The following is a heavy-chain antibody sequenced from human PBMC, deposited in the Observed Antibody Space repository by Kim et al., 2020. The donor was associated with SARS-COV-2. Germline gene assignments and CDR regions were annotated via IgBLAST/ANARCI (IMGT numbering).Heavy chain of an antibody. CDR1: GFTFTNSA. CDR2: IVVGSGNT. V-gene: IGHV1-58*02. D-gene: IGHD2-8*02. J-gene: IGHJ3*02. Sequence: ASVKVSCKASGFTFTNSAIQWVRQARGQRLEWIGWIVVGSGNTKYAQNFQGRVSITRDMSASTAYMELNSLRSEDTAVYYCAAARGSTGFNIWGQGTMVTVSS. CDR3: AAARGSTGFNI.